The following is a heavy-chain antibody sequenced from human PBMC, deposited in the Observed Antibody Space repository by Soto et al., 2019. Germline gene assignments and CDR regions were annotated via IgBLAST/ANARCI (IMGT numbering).Heavy chain of an antibody. Sequence: GASVKVCCKSSGYPFNTYYLHWVRQALGRGLEWMGMINPSGGGSTYAKKFLGRVTMTMDSSTSTVFMELTSLRSADTAVYYCARGGHIAVVTDSFYSWGQGTLVTVPQ. CDR3: ARGGHIAVVTDSFYS. V-gene: IGHV1-46*02. CDR1: GYPFNTYY. CDR2: INPSGGGS. D-gene: IGHD2-21*02. J-gene: IGHJ4*02.